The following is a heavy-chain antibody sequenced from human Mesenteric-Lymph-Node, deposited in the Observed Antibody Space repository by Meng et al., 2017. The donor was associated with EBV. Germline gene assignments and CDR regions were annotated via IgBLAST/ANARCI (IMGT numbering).Heavy chain of an antibody. Sequence: VQLGGSGGGLVKPGGSLRLSCAASGFTFSDYYMSWIRQSPGKGLEWIAYISTSGSTKLYADSVKGRLTISRDNAKNSLFLQMNSLQVDDTAVYYCVRGYSSGWFDPWGQGTLVTVSS. J-gene: IGHJ5*02. CDR3: VRGYSSGWFDP. CDR2: ISTSGSTK. CDR1: GFTFSDYY. V-gene: IGHV3-11*01. D-gene: IGHD6-19*01.